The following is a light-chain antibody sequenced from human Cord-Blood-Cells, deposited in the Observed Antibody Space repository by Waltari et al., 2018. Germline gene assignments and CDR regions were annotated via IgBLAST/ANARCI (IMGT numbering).Light chain of an antibody. J-gene: IGKJ2*01. CDR2: KVS. CDR3: MQGTHWYT. Sequence: DVVMTQSPLSLPVTLGQPASISCRSSQSLVHSDGNTYLNWFQQRPGQSPRRLIYKVSNRDTGVPERLSGRGSGTDFTLKISRVEAEDVGVYYCMQGTHWYTFGQGTKLEIK. CDR1: QSLVHSDGNTY. V-gene: IGKV2-30*02.